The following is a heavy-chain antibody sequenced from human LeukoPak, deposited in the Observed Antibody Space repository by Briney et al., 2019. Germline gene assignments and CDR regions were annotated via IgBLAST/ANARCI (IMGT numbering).Heavy chain of an antibody. V-gene: IGHV3-74*01. CDR3: AREKAVYCGSGGFDY. D-gene: IGHD3-10*01. CDR1: GFTFSSYW. Sequence: PGGSLRLSCAASGFTFSSYWMHWVRQAPGKGLVWVSRINSDGSSTSYADSVKGRFTISRDNAKNTLYLQMNSLRAEDTAVYYCAREKAVYCGSGGFDYWGQGTLVTVSS. CDR2: INSDGSST. J-gene: IGHJ4*02.